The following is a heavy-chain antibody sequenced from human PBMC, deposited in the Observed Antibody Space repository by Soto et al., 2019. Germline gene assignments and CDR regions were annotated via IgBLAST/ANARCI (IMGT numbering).Heavy chain of an antibody. CDR2: ISGSGGST. J-gene: IGHJ4*02. CDR3: AKDDSSGYRAGVSGY. V-gene: IGHV3-23*01. CDR1: GFIFNNYA. D-gene: IGHD3-22*01. Sequence: GGSLRLSCAASGFIFNNYAMSWVRQAPGKGLEWVSAISGSGGSTYYADSVKGRFTISRDNSKNTLYLQMNSLRAEDTAVYYCAKDDSSGYRAGVSGYWGQGTLVTVSS.